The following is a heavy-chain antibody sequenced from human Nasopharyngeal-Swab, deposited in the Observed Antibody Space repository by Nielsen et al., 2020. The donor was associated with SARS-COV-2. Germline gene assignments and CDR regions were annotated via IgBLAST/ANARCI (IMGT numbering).Heavy chain of an antibody. CDR3: ARTYCSSTSCYWGWFDP. CDR1: GYSFTSYW. J-gene: IGHJ5*02. D-gene: IGHD2-2*01. V-gene: IGHV5-10-1*01. CDR2: IDPSDSYT. Sequence: GESLKISCQGSGYSFTSYWISWVRQMPGKGPEWMGRIDPSDSYTNYSPSFQGHVTISADKSISTAYLQWSSLKASDTAMYYCARTYCSSTSCYWGWFDPWGQGTLVTVSS.